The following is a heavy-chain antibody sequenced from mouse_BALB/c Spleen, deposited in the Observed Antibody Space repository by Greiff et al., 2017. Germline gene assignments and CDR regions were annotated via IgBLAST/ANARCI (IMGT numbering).Heavy chain of an antibody. CDR1: GFTFTDYY. V-gene: IGHV7-3*02. CDR3: ARVRGDFDY. J-gene: IGHJ2*01. CDR2: IRNKANGYTT. Sequence: EVHLVESGGGLVQPGGSLRLSCATSGFTFTDYYMSWVRQPPGKALEWLGFIRNKANGYTTEYSASVKGRFTISRDNSQSILYLQMNTLRAEDSATYYCARVRGDFDYWGQGTTLTVSS.